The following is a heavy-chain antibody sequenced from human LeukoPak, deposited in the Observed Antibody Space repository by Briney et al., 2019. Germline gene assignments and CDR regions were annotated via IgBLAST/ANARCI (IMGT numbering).Heavy chain of an antibody. CDR3: AGTYYFDSSGHYFGGNGFDI. CDR1: GGALSSYH. V-gene: IGHV4-59*12. CDR2: ISYRGNT. J-gene: IGHJ3*02. D-gene: IGHD3-22*01. Sequence: KTSETLSLTCTVSGGALSSYHWSWIRQSPGRGLEWLGHISYRGNTDYNPALKSRVTISVDMFYNQFSLKLSSVTAADTAVYYCAGTYYFDSSGHYFGGNGFDIWGQGTMVTVSS.